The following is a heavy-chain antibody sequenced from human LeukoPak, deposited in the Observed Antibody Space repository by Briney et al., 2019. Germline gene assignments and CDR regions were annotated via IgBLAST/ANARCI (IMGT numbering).Heavy chain of an antibody. D-gene: IGHD3-22*01. V-gene: IGHV3-30*02. J-gene: IGHJ4*02. CDR2: IRYDGSNK. CDR1: GFTFSSYA. Sequence: SGGSLRLSCAASGFTFSSYAMTWVRQAPGKGLEWVSFIRYDGSNKYYAESVKGRFTISRDISKNTLSLQMNSLGAEDTAVYYCAKDIIHYYDSSGSPFDYGGQGTLVTVSS. CDR3: AKDIIHYYDSSGSPFDY.